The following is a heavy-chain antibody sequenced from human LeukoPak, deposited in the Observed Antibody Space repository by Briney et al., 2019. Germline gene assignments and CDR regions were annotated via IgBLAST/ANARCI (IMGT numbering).Heavy chain of an antibody. CDR2: IIPILGTA. CDR1: GGTFSSYA. D-gene: IGHD6-13*01. Sequence: VASVKVSCKASGGTFSSYAISWVRQAPGQGLEWMGGIIPILGTANYAQKFQGRVTITADKSTSTAYMELSSLRSEDTAVYYCAYRAAAGTEYWGQGILVTVSS. CDR3: AYRAAAGTEY. J-gene: IGHJ4*02. V-gene: IGHV1-69*10.